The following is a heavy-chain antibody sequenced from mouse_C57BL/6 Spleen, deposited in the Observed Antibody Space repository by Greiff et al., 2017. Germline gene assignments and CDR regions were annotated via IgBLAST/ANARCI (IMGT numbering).Heavy chain of an antibody. CDR2: INPSNGGT. V-gene: IGHV1-53*01. CDR3: ARNWVVEYAMDY. CDR1: GYTFTSYW. D-gene: IGHD1-1*01. Sequence: LVESGTELVKPGASVKLSCKASGYTFTSYWMHWVKQSPGQGLEWIGNINPSNGGTNYNEKFKSKATLTVDKSSSTAYMQLSSLTSEDSAVYYGARNWVVEYAMDYWGQGTSVTVSS. J-gene: IGHJ4*01.